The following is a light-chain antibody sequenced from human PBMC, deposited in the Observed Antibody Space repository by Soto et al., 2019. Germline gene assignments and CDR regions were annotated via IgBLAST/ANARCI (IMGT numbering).Light chain of an antibody. Sequence: QSALTQPASVSGSHGQSITISCTGTSSDVGNYNLVSWYQQRPGKAPKLMIYEGSKRPSGVSNRFSGSKSGDTASLTISGLQAEDEAEYYCCSYAGSSTCVFGGGTHLTVL. CDR3: CSYAGSSTCV. J-gene: IGLJ3*02. V-gene: IGLV2-23*01. CDR2: EGS. CDR1: SSDVGNYNL.